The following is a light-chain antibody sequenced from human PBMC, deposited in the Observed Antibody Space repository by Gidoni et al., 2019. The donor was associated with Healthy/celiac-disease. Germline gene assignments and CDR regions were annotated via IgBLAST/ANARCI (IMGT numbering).Light chain of an antibody. Sequence: QSVLTQPPSVSGAPGQKVTISCTGSSSNIGEGYDVHWYQQLPGTAPKPLIYGNINRPSGVPDRFSGSKSGTSASLAITGLQAEDEADYYGQSYDSSLSGDVVFGGGTKLTVL. CDR1: SSNIGEGYD. V-gene: IGLV1-40*01. J-gene: IGLJ2*01. CDR2: GNI. CDR3: QSYDSSLSGDVV.